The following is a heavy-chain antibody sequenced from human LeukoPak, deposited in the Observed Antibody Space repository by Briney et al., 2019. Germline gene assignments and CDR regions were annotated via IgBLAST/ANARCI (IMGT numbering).Heavy chain of an antibody. CDR3: ARQQVTTSGFDI. CDR1: GASISSYY. CDR2: IYYSGST. Sequence: SETLSLICTVSGASISSYYWSWIRQTPGKGLEWIGYIYYSGSTKYNPSVKSRVTISVDTSKNHASLKLSSVTAADTAVYYCARQQVTTSGFDIWGQGTLVTVSS. V-gene: IGHV4-59*08. J-gene: IGHJ3*02. D-gene: IGHD2-21*02.